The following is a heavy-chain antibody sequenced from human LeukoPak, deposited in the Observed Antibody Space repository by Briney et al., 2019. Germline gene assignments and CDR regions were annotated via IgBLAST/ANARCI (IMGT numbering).Heavy chain of an antibody. CDR1: GFTFSSYG. V-gene: IGHV3-33*01. Sequence: PGGSLRLSCAASGFTFSSYGMHRVRQAPGKGLEWVAVIWYDGSNKYYADSVKGRFTISRDNSKNTLYLQMNSLRAEDTAVYYCASSRMVRGVIYYWGQGTLVTVSS. J-gene: IGHJ4*02. D-gene: IGHD3-10*01. CDR3: ASSRMVRGVIYY. CDR2: IWYDGSNK.